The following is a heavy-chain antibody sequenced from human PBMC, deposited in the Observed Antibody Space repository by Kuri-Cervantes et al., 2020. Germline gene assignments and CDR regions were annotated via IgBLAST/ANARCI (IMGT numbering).Heavy chain of an antibody. J-gene: IGHJ4*02. CDR2: IKQDGSEK. D-gene: IGHD3-10*01. CDR1: GFTLSSYG. CDR3: TNWRGGGDY. Sequence: GESLKISCAASGFTLSSYGMHWVRQAPGKGLEWVANIKQDGSEKYYVDSVKGRFTISRDNAKNSLYLQMNSLRAEDTAVYFCTNWRGGGDYWGQGTLVTVSS. V-gene: IGHV3-7*01.